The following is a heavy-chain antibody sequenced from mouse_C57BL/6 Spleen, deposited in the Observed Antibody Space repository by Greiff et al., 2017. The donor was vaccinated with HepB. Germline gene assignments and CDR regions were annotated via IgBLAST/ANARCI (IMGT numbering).Heavy chain of an antibody. CDR1: GFTFSSYA. CDR3: TREMVTSGGFDY. V-gene: IGHV5-9-1*02. CDR2: ISSGGDYI. J-gene: IGHJ2*01. D-gene: IGHD2-3*01. Sequence: EVHLVESGEGLVKPGGSLKLSCAASGFTFSSYAMSWVRQTPEKRLEWVAYISSGGDYIYYADTVKGRFTISRDNARNTLYLQMSSLKSEDTAMYYCTREMVTSGGFDYWGQGTTLTVSS.